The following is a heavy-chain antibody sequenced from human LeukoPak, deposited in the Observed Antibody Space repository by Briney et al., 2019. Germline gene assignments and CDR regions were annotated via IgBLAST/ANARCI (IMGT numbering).Heavy chain of an antibody. Sequence: ASVKVSCKASGYTFTGYYIHWVRQAPGQGLEWMGWINPNSGGTNYAQKFQGRVTMTRDTSISTAYMELSRLRSDDTAVYYCARVANTAMVTIIDYWGQGTLVTVSS. CDR2: INPNSGGT. D-gene: IGHD5-18*01. CDR1: GYTFTGYY. J-gene: IGHJ4*02. V-gene: IGHV1-2*02. CDR3: ARVANTAMVTIIDY.